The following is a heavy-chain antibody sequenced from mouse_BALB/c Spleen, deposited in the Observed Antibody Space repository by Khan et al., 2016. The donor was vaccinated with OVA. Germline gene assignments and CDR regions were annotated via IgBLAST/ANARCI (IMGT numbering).Heavy chain of an antibody. Sequence: QVQLQQSGPGLVQPSQSLSITCTVSGFSLTNYGIHWVRQSPGKGLEWLGVIWSGGSTDYNAPFISRLTISQDNSKSQVFFKMNSLQADDTAIYYCARHSYRYDFTYWGQGTLVTVSA. CDR1: GFSLTNYG. D-gene: IGHD2-12*01. CDR2: IWSGGST. CDR3: ARHSYRYDFTY. V-gene: IGHV2-2*01. J-gene: IGHJ3*01.